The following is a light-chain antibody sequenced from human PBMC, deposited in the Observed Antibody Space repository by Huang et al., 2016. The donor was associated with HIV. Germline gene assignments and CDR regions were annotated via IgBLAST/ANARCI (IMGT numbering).Light chain of an antibody. CDR3: QQLRSYPLT. Sequence: IQLTQSPSSLSASIGDRVTITCRASQGISTSLAWYQQTPGKAPNLLIFDASSLRSGVPSRFSGSRSGTVFTLSISSLQPEDFATYFCQQLRSYPLTFGGGTKVEIK. J-gene: IGKJ4*01. CDR2: DAS. V-gene: IGKV1-9*01. CDR1: QGISTS.